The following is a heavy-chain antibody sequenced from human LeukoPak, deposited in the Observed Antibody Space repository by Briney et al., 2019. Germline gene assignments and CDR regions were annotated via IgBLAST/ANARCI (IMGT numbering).Heavy chain of an antibody. CDR3: ARHRTPTGTWFDP. CDR2: IYYSGSN. V-gene: IGHV4-59*08. J-gene: IGHJ5*02. Sequence: SETLSLTCTVSGDSISSYYWSWIRQTPGKRLEWIGYIYYSGSNKYNPSLKSRVTMSLDTSKSQFSLKLSSVTAADTAVYYCARHRTPTGTWFDPWGQGTLVTVSS. CDR1: GDSISSYY. D-gene: IGHD1-1*01.